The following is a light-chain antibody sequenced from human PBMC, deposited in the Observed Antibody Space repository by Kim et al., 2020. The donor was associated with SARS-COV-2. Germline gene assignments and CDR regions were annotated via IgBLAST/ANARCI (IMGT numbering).Light chain of an antibody. V-gene: IGKV1-39*01. CDR2: AES. Sequence: ASRGDRVTIHCRASQSSSSYLKWYQQKPGKAPKLLIYAESRLQSGVPSRFSGSGSGTDFTLIISSLQPEDFATYYCQQSYKTPPTFGQGTRLEIK. CDR3: QQSYKTPPT. J-gene: IGKJ5*01. CDR1: QSSSSY.